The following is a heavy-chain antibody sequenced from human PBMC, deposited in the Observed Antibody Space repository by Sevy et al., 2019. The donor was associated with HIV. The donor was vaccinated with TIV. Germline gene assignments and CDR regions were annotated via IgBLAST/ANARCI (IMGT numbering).Heavy chain of an antibody. J-gene: IGHJ4*02. D-gene: IGHD4-4*01. CDR2: ISSRSTYT. V-gene: IGHV3-11*06. Sequence: GGSLRLSCSASGFSFSDYYMNWIHQAPGKGLEWVSYISSRSTYTGYADSVKGRFTISRDNAKNSLYLQMNSLRAEDTAVYYCARDRHDYSNSYFDYWGQGTLVTVSS. CDR3: ARDRHDYSNSYFDY. CDR1: GFSFSDYY.